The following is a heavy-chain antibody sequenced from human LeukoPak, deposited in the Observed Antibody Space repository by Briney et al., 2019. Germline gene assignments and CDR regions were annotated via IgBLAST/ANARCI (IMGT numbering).Heavy chain of an antibody. Sequence: SETLSLTCVVSGGSFSGYYWSWIRQPPGKGLEWIGEIDHSGTTNYNPSLKSRVTMSVDTSKNQFSLMVSSVTAADTAVYYCATGRNGVVPAPILGVGPWYNYHYMDVWGKGTTVTVSS. D-gene: IGHD2-2*02. CDR2: IDHSGTT. V-gene: IGHV4-34*01. J-gene: IGHJ6*03. CDR1: GGSFSGYY. CDR3: ATGRNGVVPAPILGVGPWYNYHYMDV.